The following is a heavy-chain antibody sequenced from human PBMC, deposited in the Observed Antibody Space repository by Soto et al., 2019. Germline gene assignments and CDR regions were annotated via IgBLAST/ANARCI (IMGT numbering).Heavy chain of an antibody. D-gene: IGHD3-22*01. CDR3: ATGRVDDSSGYSFMWGPSEDKYYLDS. J-gene: IGHJ4*02. CDR2: ISYDGSNK. Sequence: GGSLRLSCAASGFTFSSYGMHWVRQSPGKGLEWVAFISYDGSNKYYADSVKGRFTISRDNSKNTLYLQMNSLRAEDTAVYYCATGRVDDSSGYSFMWGPSEDKYYLDSCGQG. CDR1: GFTFSSYG. V-gene: IGHV3-30*03.